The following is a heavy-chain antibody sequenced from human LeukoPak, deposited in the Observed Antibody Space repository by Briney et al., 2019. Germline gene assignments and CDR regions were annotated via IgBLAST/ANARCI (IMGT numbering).Heavy chain of an antibody. CDR1: GGTFSSYA. Sequence: ASVKVSCKASGGTFSSYAISWVRQAPGQGLEWMGWISAYNGNTNYAQKLQGRVTMTTDTSTSTAYMELRSLRSDDTAVYYCARDRAGPYYMDVWGKGTTVTVSS. CDR2: ISAYNGNT. V-gene: IGHV1-18*01. CDR3: ARDRAGPYYMDV. J-gene: IGHJ6*03.